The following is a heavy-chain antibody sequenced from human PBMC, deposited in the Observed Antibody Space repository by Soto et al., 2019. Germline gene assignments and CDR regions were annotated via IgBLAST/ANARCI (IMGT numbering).Heavy chain of an antibody. D-gene: IGHD5-12*01. CDR2: IRSKTYGGTT. Sequence: GGSLRLSCTASGFTFGDYTMSWFRQTPGKGLEWVGFIRSKTYGGTTEYAASVKGRITISRDDSKSIAYLQMNSLKTEDTAVYYCTRIGSGYISIFDYWGQGTLVTVS. CDR3: TRIGSGYISIFDY. J-gene: IGHJ4*02. CDR1: GFTFGDYT. V-gene: IGHV3-49*03.